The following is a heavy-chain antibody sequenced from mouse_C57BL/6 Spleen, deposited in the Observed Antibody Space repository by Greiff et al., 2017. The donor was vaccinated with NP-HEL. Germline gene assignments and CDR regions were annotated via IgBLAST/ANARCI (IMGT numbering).Heavy chain of an antibody. J-gene: IGHJ1*03. V-gene: IGHV1-74*01. CDR1: GYTFTSYW. Sequence: QVQLQQPGAELVKPGASVKVSCKASGYTFTSYWMHWVKQRPGQGLEWIGRIHPSDSDTNYNQKFKGKATLTVDKSSSTAYMQLSSLTSEDSAVYYGALIQNYYGSSHWYFDVWGTGTTVTVSS. D-gene: IGHD1-1*01. CDR2: IHPSDSDT. CDR3: ALIQNYYGSSHWYFDV.